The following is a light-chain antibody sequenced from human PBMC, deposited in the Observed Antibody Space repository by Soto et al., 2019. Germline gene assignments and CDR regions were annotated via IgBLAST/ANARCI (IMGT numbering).Light chain of an antibody. V-gene: IGLV2-14*01. CDR3: SSYTSSSTLEV. CDR2: DVI. Sequence: QSVLTQPASVSGSPGQSITISCIGTSSDVGSYNYVSWYQQHPGKAPKLMIYDVINRPSGVSNRFSGSKSGNTASPTISGLQAEDEADYYCSSYTSSSTLEVFGGGTKVTVL. J-gene: IGLJ2*01. CDR1: SSDVGSYNY.